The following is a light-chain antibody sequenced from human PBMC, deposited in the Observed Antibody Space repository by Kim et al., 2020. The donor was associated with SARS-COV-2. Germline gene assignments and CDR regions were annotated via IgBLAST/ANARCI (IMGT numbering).Light chain of an antibody. CDR2: EDN. Sequence: GKTLSLSCTRSSGSIASNYVQWFQQRPGSAPTTMIFEDNQRPSGVPDRFSGPIDSSSNSASLTISGLKTEDVPDYYCQSYDSSSWLFGGGTQLTVL. J-gene: IGLJ3*02. V-gene: IGLV6-57*03. CDR1: SGSIASNY. CDR3: QSYDSSSWL.